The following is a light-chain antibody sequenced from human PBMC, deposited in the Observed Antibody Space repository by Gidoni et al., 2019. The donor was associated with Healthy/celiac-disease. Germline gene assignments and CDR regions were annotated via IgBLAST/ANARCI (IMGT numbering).Light chain of an antibody. V-gene: IGKV1-39*01. CDR2: AAS. Sequence: DITQTPSPSSPSASVGDRVTITCRASHGISSYLNWYQQKPGKAPKLLIYAASSLQSGVPSRFSGSGSGTDFTLTISSLQPEDFATYYCQQSNSTPRTFGQGTRLEIK. CDR3: QQSNSTPRT. J-gene: IGKJ5*01. CDR1: HGISSY.